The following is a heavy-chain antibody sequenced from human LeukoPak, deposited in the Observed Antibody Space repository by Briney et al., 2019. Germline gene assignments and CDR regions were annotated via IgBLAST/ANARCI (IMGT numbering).Heavy chain of an antibody. CDR3: ARSIVGAQEYNWFDP. CDR2: IYYSGST. D-gene: IGHD1-26*01. J-gene: IGHJ5*02. V-gene: IGHV4-31*03. Sequence: SETLSLTCTVSGGSIRSSYYYWSWIRQHPGKGLEWIGYIYYSGSTYYNPSLKSRVTISVDTSKNQFSLKLSSVTAADTAVYYCARSIVGAQEYNWFDPWGQGTLVTVSS. CDR1: GGSIRSSYYY.